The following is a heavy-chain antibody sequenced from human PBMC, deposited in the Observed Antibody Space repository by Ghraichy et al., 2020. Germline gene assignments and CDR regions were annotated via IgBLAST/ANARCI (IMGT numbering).Heavy chain of an antibody. D-gene: IGHD2-15*01. CDR1: GFTLSNYW. CDR3: AREYCSGGRCFFGTGGSHLDY. Sequence: GESLNISCAASGFTLSNYWMHWVRQVPGKGLVWVSRIKSDGSSTIYADSVKGRFTISRDNARNTLYLQMNSLRAEDTAVYYCAREYCSGGRCFFGTGGSHLDYWGQGTLVIVSS. V-gene: IGHV3-74*01. J-gene: IGHJ4*02. CDR2: IKSDGSST.